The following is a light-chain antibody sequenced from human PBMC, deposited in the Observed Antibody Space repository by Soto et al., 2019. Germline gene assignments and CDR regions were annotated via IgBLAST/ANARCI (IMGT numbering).Light chain of an antibody. Sequence: SYELTQPPSVSMAPGQTARVTCGGNNIGSKSVHWYQQKPGQAPVLVVYDNNDRPSGIPERFSGSNSGNTATLTISRVEAGDEADYCCQVWHSSSDHYVFGTGTKLTVL. J-gene: IGLJ1*01. V-gene: IGLV3-21*02. CDR3: QVWHSSSDHYV. CDR1: NIGSKS. CDR2: DNN.